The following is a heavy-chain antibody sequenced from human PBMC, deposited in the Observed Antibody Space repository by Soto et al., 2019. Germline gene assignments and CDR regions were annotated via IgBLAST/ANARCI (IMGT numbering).Heavy chain of an antibody. J-gene: IGHJ3*02. Sequence: QVQLVQSGAEVKKPGASVKVSCKASGYTFTSYDINCVRQATGQGLEWMGWMNPNSGNTGYAQKFQGRVTMTRNTSIDTAYLELSSLRSEDKAVYYCARVKGYSGYWNDAFDIWGQGTMVTVSS. CDR2: MNPNSGNT. D-gene: IGHD5-12*01. CDR3: ARVKGYSGYWNDAFDI. CDR1: GYTFTSYD. V-gene: IGHV1-8*01.